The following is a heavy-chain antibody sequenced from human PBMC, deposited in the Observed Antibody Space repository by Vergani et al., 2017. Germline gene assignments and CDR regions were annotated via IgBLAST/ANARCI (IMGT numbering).Heavy chain of an antibody. CDR3: AKGGYYDSSGYSY. J-gene: IGHJ4*02. CDR1: GFTFSSYA. V-gene: IGHV3-30-3*01. Sequence: QVQLVESGGGVVQPGRSLRLSCAASGFTFSSYAMHWVRQAPGKGLEWVAIISYDGSNKYYADSVKGRFTISRDNSKNTLYLQMNSLRAEDTAVYYCAKGGYYDSSGYSYWGQGTLVTVSS. D-gene: IGHD3-22*01. CDR2: ISYDGSNK.